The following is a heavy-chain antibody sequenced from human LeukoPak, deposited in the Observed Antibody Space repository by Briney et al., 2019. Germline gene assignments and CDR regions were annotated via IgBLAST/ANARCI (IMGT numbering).Heavy chain of an antibody. J-gene: IGHJ4*02. CDR1: GYSFTSNW. V-gene: IGHV5-51*01. CDR2: IFPGDSDT. CDR3: ARMPALELEEYYFDY. D-gene: IGHD1-7*01. Sequence: GESLKISCKASGYSFTSNWIAWGRQMPGKGLGGRAIIFPGDSDTKYSPSFQGQVTISVDKSISTAYVKWSTLKASDSAMYYCARMPALELEEYYFDYWGQGTLVTVSS.